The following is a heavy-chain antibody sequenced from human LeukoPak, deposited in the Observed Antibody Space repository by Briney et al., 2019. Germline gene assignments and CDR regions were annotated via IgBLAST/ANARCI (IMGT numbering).Heavy chain of an antibody. CDR2: ISSSGSSI. CDR3: ASGHCSSNSCYAYYSYYYMDV. CDR1: GFTFSDYY. V-gene: IGHV3-11*04. Sequence: AGVSLRLSCAASGFTFSDYYMSWIPHAPGNGLEWVSYISSSGSSIYYADSVRVRFTIARDNAKSSLYLQMNSLRDEDTAVYYCASGHCSSNSCYAYYSYYYMDVWGKGTTVTVSS. J-gene: IGHJ6*03. D-gene: IGHD2-2*01.